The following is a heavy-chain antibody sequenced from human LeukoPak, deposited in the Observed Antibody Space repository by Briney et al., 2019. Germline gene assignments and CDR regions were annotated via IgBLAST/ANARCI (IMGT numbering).Heavy chain of an antibody. V-gene: IGHV3-23*01. D-gene: IGHD3-16*02. CDR1: GFIFSPYA. J-gene: IGHJ4*02. CDR2: IAGGDDR. Sequence: PGGSLRLSCAASGFIFSPYAMSWVRQAPGKGLEWVAGIAGGDDRFYADSVKGRFSISRDNSKNTVDLQMNSLRVEDTAVYYCAKELSAPAGYFDYWGQGTLVTVSS. CDR3: AKELSAPAGYFDY.